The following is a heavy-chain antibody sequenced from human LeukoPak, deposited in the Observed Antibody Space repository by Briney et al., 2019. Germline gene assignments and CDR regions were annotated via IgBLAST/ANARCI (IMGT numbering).Heavy chain of an antibody. CDR3: ARGRYNYGYIYDY. Sequence: GGSLRLSCAVSGFTFSSYGMKWVRQAPGRGLEWVSYISTSGSTIYYADSVKGRFTISRDNAKRSLYLQMNSLRAEDTAVYYCARGRYNYGYIYDYWGQGTLVTVSS. J-gene: IGHJ4*02. D-gene: IGHD5-18*01. CDR1: GFTFSSYG. CDR2: ISTSGSTI. V-gene: IGHV3-48*01.